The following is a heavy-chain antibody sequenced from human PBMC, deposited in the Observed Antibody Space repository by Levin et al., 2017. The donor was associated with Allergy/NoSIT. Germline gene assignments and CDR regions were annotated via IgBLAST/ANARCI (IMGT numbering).Heavy chain of an antibody. CDR1: GFSLSTSGVG. J-gene: IGHJ3*02. CDR3: AHRPRLLEMATKSGNSDAFDI. Sequence: GSGPTLVKPTQTLTLTCTFSGFSLSTSGVGVGWIRQPPGKALEWLALIYWDDDKRYSPSLKSRLTITKDTSKNQVVLTMTNMDPVDTATYYCAHRPRLLEMATKSGNSDAFDIWGQGTMVTVSS. V-gene: IGHV2-5*02. D-gene: IGHD5-24*01. CDR2: IYWDDDK.